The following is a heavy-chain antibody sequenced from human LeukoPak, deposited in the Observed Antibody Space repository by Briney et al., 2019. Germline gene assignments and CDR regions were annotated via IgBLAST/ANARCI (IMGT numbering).Heavy chain of an antibody. Sequence: GGSLRLSCAVSGITLSNYGMSWVRQAPGKGLEWVAGISGSGGTTNYADSVKGRFTISGDNPKNTLYLQMNSPRAEDTAVYFCAKRGVVIRVILVGFHKEAYYFDSWGQGALVTVSS. CDR2: ISGSGGTT. D-gene: IGHD3-22*01. J-gene: IGHJ4*02. CDR1: GITLSNYG. CDR3: AKRGVVIRVILVGFHKEAYYFDS. V-gene: IGHV3-23*01.